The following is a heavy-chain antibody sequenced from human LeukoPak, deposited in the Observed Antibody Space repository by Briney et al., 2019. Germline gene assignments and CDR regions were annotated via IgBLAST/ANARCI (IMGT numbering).Heavy chain of an antibody. CDR2: ISGSGGST. CDR1: GFTLSSYA. Sequence: GGSLRLSCAASGFTLSSYAMSWVSQAPGKGLEWVSAISGSGGSTYYADSVKGRFTISRDNSKNTLYLQMNSLRAEDTAVYYCAKDHPAGTAFDYWGEGTLVTVSS. CDR3: AKDHPAGTAFDY. J-gene: IGHJ4*02. V-gene: IGHV3-23*01. D-gene: IGHD6-13*01.